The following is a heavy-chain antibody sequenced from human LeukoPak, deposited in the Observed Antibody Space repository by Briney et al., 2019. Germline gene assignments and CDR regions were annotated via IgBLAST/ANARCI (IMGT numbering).Heavy chain of an antibody. CDR2: IYYSGST. CDR1: GASISSYY. J-gene: IGHJ4*02. D-gene: IGHD6-19*01. V-gene: IGHV4-59*01. Sequence: SETLSLTCTVSGASISSYYWSWIRQPPEKGLEWIGYIYYSGSTNYNPSLKSRVTISVDTSKNQFSLKLSSVTAADTALYYCASSLDSSGWYFGVYWGQGTLVTVSS. CDR3: ASSLDSSGWYFGVY.